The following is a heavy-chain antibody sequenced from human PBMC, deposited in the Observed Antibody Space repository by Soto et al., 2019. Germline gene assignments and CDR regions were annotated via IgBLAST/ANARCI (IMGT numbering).Heavy chain of an antibody. CDR3: ARGRIATAGYYYGMDV. CDR2: FDPEDGET. CDR1: GYTLTELS. Sequence: ASVKVSCKVSGYTLTELSMHWVRQAPGKGLEWMGGFDPEDGETIYAQKFQGRVTITADESTSTAYMELSSLRSEDTAVYYCARGRIATAGYYYGMDVWGQGTTVTVSS. D-gene: IGHD6-25*01. V-gene: IGHV1-24*01. J-gene: IGHJ6*02.